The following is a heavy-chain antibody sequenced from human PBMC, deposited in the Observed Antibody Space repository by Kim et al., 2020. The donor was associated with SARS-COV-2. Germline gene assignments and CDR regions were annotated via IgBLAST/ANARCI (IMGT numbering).Heavy chain of an antibody. J-gene: IGHJ4*02. CDR3: ARDSHFPYGDYDKRGFDY. D-gene: IGHD4-17*01. V-gene: IGHV3-33*01. Sequence: GGSLRLSCAASGFTFSSYGMHWVRQAPGKGLEWVAVIWYDGSNKYYADSVKGRFTISRDNSKNTLYLQMNSLRAEDTAVYYCARDSHFPYGDYDKRGFDYWGQGTLVTVSS. CDR2: IWYDGSNK. CDR1: GFTFSSYG.